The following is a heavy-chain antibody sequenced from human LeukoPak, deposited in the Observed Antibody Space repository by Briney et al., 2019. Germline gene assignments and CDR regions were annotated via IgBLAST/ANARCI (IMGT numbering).Heavy chain of an antibody. CDR1: GGTFSSYA. D-gene: IGHD6-13*01. CDR2: IIPIFGTA. CDR3: ASKQQLAYDAFDI. V-gene: IGHV1-69*13. J-gene: IGHJ3*02. Sequence: SVTVSCKASGGTFSSYAISWVRQAPGQGLEWMGGIIPIFGTANYAQKFQGRVTITADESTSTAYMELSSLRSEDTAVYYCASKQQLAYDAFDIWGQGTMVTVSS.